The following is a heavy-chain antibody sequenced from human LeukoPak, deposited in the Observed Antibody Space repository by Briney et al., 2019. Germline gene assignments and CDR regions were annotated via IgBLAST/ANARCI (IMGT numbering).Heavy chain of an antibody. CDR1: GGSFSGYY. Sequence: PSETLSLTCAVYGGSFSGYYWSWIRQPPGKGLEWIGEINHSGSTNYNPSLKSRVTISVDTSKNQFSLKLSSVTAADTAVYYCARGGRAYFPHWGQGTLVTVSS. CDR2: INHSGST. V-gene: IGHV4-34*01. J-gene: IGHJ1*01. CDR3: ARGGRAYFPH.